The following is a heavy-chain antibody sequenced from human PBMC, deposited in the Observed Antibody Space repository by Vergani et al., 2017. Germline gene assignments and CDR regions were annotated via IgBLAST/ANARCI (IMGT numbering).Heavy chain of an antibody. CDR2: ISSSSSYI. CDR1: GFTFSSYS. CDR3: ARDPPYDIWTGYL. Sequence: EVQLVESGGGLVKPGGSLRLSCAASGFTFSSYSMNWVRQAPGKGLEWVSSISSSSSYIYYADSVNGRFTISRDNAKNSLYLQMNSLRAEDTAVYYCARDPPYDIWTGYLWGQGTLVTVSS. D-gene: IGHD3-9*01. J-gene: IGHJ5*02. V-gene: IGHV3-21*01.